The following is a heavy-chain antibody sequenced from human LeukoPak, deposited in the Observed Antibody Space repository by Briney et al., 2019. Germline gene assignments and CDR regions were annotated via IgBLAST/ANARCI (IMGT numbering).Heavy chain of an antibody. D-gene: IGHD1-1*01. CDR1: GYTFTGYY. V-gene: IGHV1-2*04. Sequence: GASVTVSCKASGYTFTGYYMHWVRQAPGQGLEWMGWINPNSGGTNYAQKFQGWVTMTRDTSISTAYMELSRLRSDDTAVYYCARGQLGSYISVDYWGQGTLVTVSS. CDR2: INPNSGGT. CDR3: ARGQLGSYISVDY. J-gene: IGHJ4*02.